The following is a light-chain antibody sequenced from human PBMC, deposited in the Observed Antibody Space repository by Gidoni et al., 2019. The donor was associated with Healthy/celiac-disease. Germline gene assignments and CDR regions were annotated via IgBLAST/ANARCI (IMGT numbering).Light chain of an antibody. V-gene: IGKV3-15*01. Sequence: EIVMTQSPATLSVSPGERATLSCRASQSVSSNLAWYQQKPGQAPRLLIYGAYTRATGIPARFSGSGSGKEFTLTISSLQSEDFAVYYCQQYNNWPTWTFGQGTKVEIK. CDR3: QQYNNWPTWT. CDR2: GAY. J-gene: IGKJ1*01. CDR1: QSVSSN.